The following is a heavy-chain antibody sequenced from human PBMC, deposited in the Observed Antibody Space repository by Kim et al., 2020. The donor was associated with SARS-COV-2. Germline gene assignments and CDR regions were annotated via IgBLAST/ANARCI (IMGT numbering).Heavy chain of an antibody. CDR2: ISSSSSYT. V-gene: IGHV3-11*05. CDR1: GFTFSDYY. D-gene: IGHD3-16*02. J-gene: IGHJ6*02. CDR3: TRVMITFGGVIAMGYYYYGMDT. Sequence: GGSLRLSCAASGFTFSDYYMSWIRQAPGKGLEWVSYISSSSSYTNYADSVKGRFTISRDNAKNSLYLQMNSLRAEDTAVYYCTRVMITFGGVIAMGYYYYGMDTWGQGTTVTVSS.